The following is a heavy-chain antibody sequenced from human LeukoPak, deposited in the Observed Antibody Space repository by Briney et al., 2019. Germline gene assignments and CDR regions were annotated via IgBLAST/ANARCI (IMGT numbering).Heavy chain of an antibody. D-gene: IGHD6-19*01. V-gene: IGHV1-46*01. CDR1: GYTFTVYF. J-gene: IGHJ3*02. CDR2: INPSGGTT. Sequence: SVTVSCKASGYTFTVYFIDWVRQAPGQGLEWMGIINPSGGTTSYAQEFQGRVTMTRDTSTSTVYMELSSLRSEDTAVYYCASLAGTVLDDAFDIWDQGTMVTVSS. CDR3: ASLAGTVLDDAFDI.